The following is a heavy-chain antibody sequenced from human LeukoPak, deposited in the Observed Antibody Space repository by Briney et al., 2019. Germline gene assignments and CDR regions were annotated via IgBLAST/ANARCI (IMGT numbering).Heavy chain of an antibody. V-gene: IGHV1-2*02. J-gene: IGHJ3*02. D-gene: IGHD1-26*01. CDR2: TNPNSGGT. CDR1: GYTFTGYY. Sequence: ASVKVSCKASGYTFTGYYMHWVRQAPGQGLEWMGWTNPNSGGTNYAQKFQGRVTMTRDTSISTAYMELSRLRSDDTAVYYCALYSGSYDDAFDIWGQGTMVTVSS. CDR3: ALYSGSYDDAFDI.